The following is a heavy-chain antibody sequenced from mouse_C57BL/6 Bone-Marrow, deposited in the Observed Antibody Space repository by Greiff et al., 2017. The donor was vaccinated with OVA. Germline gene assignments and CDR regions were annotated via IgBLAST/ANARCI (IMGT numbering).Heavy chain of an antibody. CDR2: ISSGGSYT. Sequence: EVQRVESGGDLVKPGGSLKLSCAASGFTFSSYGMSWVRQTPDKRLEWVATISSGGSYTYYPDSVTGRFTISRDNDKNTLYLQMSSLKSEDTAMYYCARREWLLRGYDAMDYWGQGTSVTVSS. V-gene: IGHV5-6*01. J-gene: IGHJ4*01. CDR1: GFTFSSYG. D-gene: IGHD2-3*01. CDR3: ARREWLLRGYDAMDY.